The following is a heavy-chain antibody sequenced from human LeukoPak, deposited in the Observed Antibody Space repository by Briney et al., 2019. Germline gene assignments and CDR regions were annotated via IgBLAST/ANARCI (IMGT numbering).Heavy chain of an antibody. Sequence: GESLKISCKGSGYSFTSYWIGWVRQAPGQGLEWMGWINPNSGGTNYAQKFQGRVTMTRDTSISTAYMELSRLRSDDTAVYYCAREGIAAAGTRSWFDPWGQGTLVTVSS. D-gene: IGHD6-13*01. CDR1: GYSFTSYW. CDR3: AREGIAAAGTRSWFDP. J-gene: IGHJ5*02. V-gene: IGHV1-2*02. CDR2: INPNSGGT.